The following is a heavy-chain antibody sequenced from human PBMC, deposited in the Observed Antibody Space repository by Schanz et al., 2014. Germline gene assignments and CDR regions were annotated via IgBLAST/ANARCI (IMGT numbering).Heavy chain of an antibody. J-gene: IGHJ4*02. D-gene: IGHD3-10*01. CDR3: VREASTNPCASLRSSVRSGRFDY. CDR2: VRKKEFSDDTE. Sequence: EVELVESGGGLVQPGGSLRLSCAASGFSFSDHAMDWVRQAAGKGLEWVGRVRKKEFSDDTEEYAASVRGRFTISREESKNAVNIHMNRMKTEDTVMYYSVREASTNPCASLRSSVRSGRFDYWGQGALVTVSS. CDR1: GFSFSDHA. V-gene: IGHV3-72*01.